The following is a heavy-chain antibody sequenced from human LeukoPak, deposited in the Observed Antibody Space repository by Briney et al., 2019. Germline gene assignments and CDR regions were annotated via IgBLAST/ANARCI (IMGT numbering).Heavy chain of an antibody. CDR1: GFTFSTHW. Sequence: GGSLRLSCAASGFTFSTHWMHWVRQVPGKGLVWISRINSDGSVSYADSVKGRFTISRDNAKNTLYLQMNSLRAEDTAVYYCARATVTLDFDYWGQGTLVTVSS. V-gene: IGHV3-74*01. D-gene: IGHD4-17*01. CDR3: ARATVTLDFDY. J-gene: IGHJ4*02. CDR2: INSDGSV.